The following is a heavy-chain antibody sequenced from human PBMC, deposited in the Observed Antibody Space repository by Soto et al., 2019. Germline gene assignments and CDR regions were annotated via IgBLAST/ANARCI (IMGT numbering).Heavy chain of an antibody. CDR1: GGSISSDSSY. CDR2: IFYSGAF. Sequence: VQLQEPGPGLVKPSQTLSLTCTVSGGSISSDSSYWSWIRQRPGMGLEWIGYIFYSGAFYYTPSLRGRVMILADTSKNHFTLRLSSVTAADTAVYYCARAPETLSIFGVALPYFFDSWGQGTQVTVSS. J-gene: IGHJ4*02. D-gene: IGHD3-3*01. V-gene: IGHV4-31*03. CDR3: ARAPETLSIFGVALPYFFDS.